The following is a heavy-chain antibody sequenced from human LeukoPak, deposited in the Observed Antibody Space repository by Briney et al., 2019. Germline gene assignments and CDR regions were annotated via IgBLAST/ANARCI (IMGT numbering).Heavy chain of an antibody. V-gene: IGHV3-30*02. CDR2: IRYDGSNK. CDR1: GFTFSSYA. J-gene: IGHJ4*02. Sequence: GGSLRLSCAASGFTFSSYAMSWVRQAPGKGLEWVAFIRYDGSNKYYADSVKGRFTISRDNSKNTLYLQMNSLRAEDTAVYYCAKDCSSTSCSDYWGQGTLVTVSS. D-gene: IGHD2-2*01. CDR3: AKDCSSTSCSDY.